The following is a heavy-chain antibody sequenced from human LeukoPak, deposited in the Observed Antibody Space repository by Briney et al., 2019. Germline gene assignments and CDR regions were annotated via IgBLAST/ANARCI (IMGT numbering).Heavy chain of an antibody. CDR3: ATSRRDGYGYRALELPPSPVD. V-gene: IGHV3-74*01. CDR2: IHTDGSIK. D-gene: IGHD5-18*01. Sequence: GGSLRLSCAASGFTFSTYWVHWVRHAPGKGLVWVSRIHTDGSIKSYADSVKGRFTISRDNAKNSLYLQMINLRAEDTAVYYCATSRRDGYGYRALELPPSPVDWGQGTLVTVSS. CDR1: GFTFSTYW. J-gene: IGHJ4*02.